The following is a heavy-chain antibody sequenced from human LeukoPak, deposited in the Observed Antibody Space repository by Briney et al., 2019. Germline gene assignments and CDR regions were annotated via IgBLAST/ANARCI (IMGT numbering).Heavy chain of an antibody. V-gene: IGHV3-23*01. CDR2: ISGSGGST. J-gene: IGHJ4*02. Sequence: GGSLRLSCAASGFTFSSYAMSWVRQAPGKGLEWVSAISGSGGSTYYADSVKGRFTISRDNSKNTLYLQMNSLRAEDTAVYYCAKVKYYYDSSGYYSFDYWGKGTLVTVSS. CDR1: GFTFSSYA. CDR3: AKVKYYYDSSGYYSFDY. D-gene: IGHD3-22*01.